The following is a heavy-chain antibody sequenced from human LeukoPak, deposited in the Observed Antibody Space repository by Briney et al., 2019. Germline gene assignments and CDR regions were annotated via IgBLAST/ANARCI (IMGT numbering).Heavy chain of an antibody. V-gene: IGHV1-46*01. Sequence: GASVKVSCKASGYTFTSYYMHWVRQAPGQGLEWMGIINPSGGSTSYAQKFQGRVTMTRDTSTSTVYMELSSPRSEDTAVYYCARDNARLVDAFDIWGQGTMVTVSS. CDR3: ARDNARLVDAFDI. D-gene: IGHD6-6*01. CDR1: GYTFTSYY. CDR2: INPSGGST. J-gene: IGHJ3*02.